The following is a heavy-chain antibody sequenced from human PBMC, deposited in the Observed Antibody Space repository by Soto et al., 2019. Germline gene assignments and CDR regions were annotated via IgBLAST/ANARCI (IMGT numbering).Heavy chain of an antibody. D-gene: IGHD6-13*01. V-gene: IGHV3-23*01. CDR1: GFTFSSYA. Sequence: GGSLRLSCAASGFTFSSYAMSWVRQAPGKGLEWVSAISGSGGSTYYIDSVKGRFAMSRDNSKNTLYLEMTSLRAEDTALYYCAKLGSSTWSPHYYFDSWGQGSLVTVSS. CDR3: AKLGSSTWSPHYYFDS. J-gene: IGHJ4*02. CDR2: ISGSGGST.